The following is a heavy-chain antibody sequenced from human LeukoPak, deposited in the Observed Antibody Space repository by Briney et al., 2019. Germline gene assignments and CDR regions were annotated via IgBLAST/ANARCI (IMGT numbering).Heavy chain of an antibody. CDR1: GFTFSTYA. CDR3: AKGPYYYDSSGYSRRWFDP. V-gene: IGHV3-23*01. J-gene: IGHJ5*02. Sequence: GGSLRLSCPASGFTFSTYAMTWFRQAPGKGLEWVSAISGSGGRTYYADSVKGRFTISRDNSKNTLYLQMNSLRAEDTAVYYCAKGPYYYDSSGYSRRWFDPWGQGTLVTVSS. D-gene: IGHD3-22*01. CDR2: ISGSGGRT.